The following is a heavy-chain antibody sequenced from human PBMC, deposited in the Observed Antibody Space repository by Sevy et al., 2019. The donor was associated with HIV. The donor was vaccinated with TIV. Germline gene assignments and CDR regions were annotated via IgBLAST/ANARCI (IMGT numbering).Heavy chain of an antibody. CDR3: ARGGGYCGGDCDSIDY. CDR2: IWYDGTIK. V-gene: IGHV3-33*08. Sequence: GGSLRLSCAASGFTFSSYVMHWVRQAPGKGLEWVALIWYDGTIKYYADSVKGRFTISRDNSKDTLFLQMNSLTPEDTAVNYCARGGGYCGGDCDSIDYWGQGALVTVSS. CDR1: GFTFSSYV. D-gene: IGHD2-21*02. J-gene: IGHJ4*02.